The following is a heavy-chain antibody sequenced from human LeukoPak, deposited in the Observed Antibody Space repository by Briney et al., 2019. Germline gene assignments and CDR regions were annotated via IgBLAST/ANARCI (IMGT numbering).Heavy chain of an antibody. Sequence: SETLSPTCTVSGGSISSYYWSWIRQPPGKGLEWIGYIYYSGSTNYNPSLKSRVTISVDTSKNQFSLKLSSVTAADTAVYYCARMSPRATKASFDYWGQGTLVTVSS. CDR1: GGSISSYY. CDR3: ARMSPRATKASFDY. V-gene: IGHV4-59*01. D-gene: IGHD1-26*01. CDR2: IYYSGST. J-gene: IGHJ4*02.